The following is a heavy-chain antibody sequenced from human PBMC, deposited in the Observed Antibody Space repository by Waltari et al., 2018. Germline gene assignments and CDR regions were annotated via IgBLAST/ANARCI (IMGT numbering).Heavy chain of an antibody. CDR1: GGSFSGYY. D-gene: IGHD5-18*01. CDR3: ARGDNRYSYGLDY. V-gene: IGHV4-34*01. Sequence: QVQLQQWGAGLLKPSETLSLTCAVYGGSFSGYYWSWIRQPPGKGLEWIGEINHSGSTNSKPYLKRRVTIAVDTSKNQFSLKLSSVTAADTAVYYCARGDNRYSYGLDYWGQGTLVTVSS. J-gene: IGHJ4*02. CDR2: INHSGST.